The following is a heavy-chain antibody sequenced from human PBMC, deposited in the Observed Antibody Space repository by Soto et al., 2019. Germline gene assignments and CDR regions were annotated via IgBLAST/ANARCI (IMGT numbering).Heavy chain of an antibody. J-gene: IGHJ5*02. CDR3: ARDRNWVDP. Sequence: QVQLVQSGAEVKKPGASVKVSCKASGYTFTSYDISWVRQAPGQGLEWMGWMSTSNGKTNYAQKLQGRVTMTTDTPTSTANMELRSLRPDYTAVYFCARDRNWVDPWGQGTLVTVS. V-gene: IGHV1-18*01. CDR2: MSTSNGKT. CDR1: GYTFTSYD.